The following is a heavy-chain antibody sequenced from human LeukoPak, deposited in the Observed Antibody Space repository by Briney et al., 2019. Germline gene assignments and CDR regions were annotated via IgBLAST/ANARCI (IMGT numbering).Heavy chain of an antibody. D-gene: IGHD1-26*01. CDR1: GFTFSSYA. V-gene: IGHV3-23*01. Sequence: GGSLRLSCAASGFTFSSYAMSWVRQAPGKGLEWVSGISGSGGSTYYADSVKGRFAISRDNSKNTMFLQMTSLRAEDTAVYYCAKDRSETYYLGAFGVWGQGTMISVSS. CDR3: AKDRSETYYLGAFGV. J-gene: IGHJ3*01. CDR2: ISGSGGST.